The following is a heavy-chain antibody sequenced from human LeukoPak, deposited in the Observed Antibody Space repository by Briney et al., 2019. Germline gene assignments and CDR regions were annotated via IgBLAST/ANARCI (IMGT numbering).Heavy chain of an antibody. CDR1: GYTFTSYY. V-gene: IGHV1-46*01. CDR2: INPSGGST. Sequence: GASVKVSCKASGYTFTSYYMHWVRQAPGQGREWMGIINPSGGSTSYAQKFQGRVTMTRDTSTSTVYMELSSLRSEDTAVYYCAREAGVGARLSCLGYWGQGTLVTVSS. CDR3: AREAGVGARLSCLGY. J-gene: IGHJ4*02. D-gene: IGHD1-26*01.